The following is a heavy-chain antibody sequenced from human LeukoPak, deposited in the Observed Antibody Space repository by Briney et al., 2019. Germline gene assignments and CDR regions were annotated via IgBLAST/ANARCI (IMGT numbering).Heavy chain of an antibody. J-gene: IGHJ6*03. CDR2: ISSSGSTI. D-gene: IGHD4-23*01. Sequence: GGSLRLSCAASGFTFSSYEMNWVRQAPGKGLEWVSYISSSGSTIYYADSVKGRFTISRDNAKNSLYLQMNSLRAEDTAVYYCARDYGGNSIYYYYYMDVWGKGTTVTISS. V-gene: IGHV3-48*03. CDR3: ARDYGGNSIYYYYYMDV. CDR1: GFTFSSYE.